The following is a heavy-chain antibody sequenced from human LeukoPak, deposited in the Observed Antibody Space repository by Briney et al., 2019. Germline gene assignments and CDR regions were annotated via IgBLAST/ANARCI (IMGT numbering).Heavy chain of an antibody. CDR3: ARHGILWFRYYFDY. D-gene: IGHD3-10*01. CDR1: GGSFSGYY. Sequence: SETLSLTCAVYGGSFSGYYWSWIRQPPGKGLEWIGEINHSGSTNYNPSLKSRVTISVDTSKNQFSLKLSSVTAADTAVYYCARHGILWFRYYFDYWGQGTLVTVSS. V-gene: IGHV4-34*01. J-gene: IGHJ4*02. CDR2: INHSGST.